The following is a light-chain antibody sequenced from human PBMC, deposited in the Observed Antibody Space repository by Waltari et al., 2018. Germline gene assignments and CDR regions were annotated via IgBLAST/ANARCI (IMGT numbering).Light chain of an antibody. Sequence: DIVMTQSPESLAVSLGERATINCKSSQSLLYRPNNQNYLTWYQRKPGQPPKLLISWASNRESVVPDRFSGSGSGTDFTLTISSLQAEDVAVYYCQQSYTTPLTFGGGTRVEIK. CDR2: WAS. J-gene: IGKJ4*01. CDR1: QSLLYRPNNQNY. V-gene: IGKV4-1*01. CDR3: QQSYTTPLT.